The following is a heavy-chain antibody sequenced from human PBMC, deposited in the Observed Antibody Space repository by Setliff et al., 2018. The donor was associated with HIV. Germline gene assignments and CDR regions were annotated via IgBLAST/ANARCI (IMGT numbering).Heavy chain of an antibody. D-gene: IGHD2-21*01. V-gene: IGHV1-18*01. J-gene: IGHJ6*03. CDR3: ARVKVVIATFYYMDV. CDR2: ISAYNGNT. CDR1: GYTFRTYG. Sequence: ASVKVSCKGSGYTFRTYGISWVRQAPGQGLEWMGWISAYNGNTNYAQKLQGRVTMTTEPSTSTAYMELRSLRSDDTAVYYCARVKVVIATFYYMDVWGKGTTVTVSS.